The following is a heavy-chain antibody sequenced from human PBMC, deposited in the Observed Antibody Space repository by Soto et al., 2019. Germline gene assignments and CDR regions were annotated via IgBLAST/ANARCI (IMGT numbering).Heavy chain of an antibody. V-gene: IGHV4-39*01. J-gene: IGHJ4*02. CDR2: IYYSGST. Sequence: QLQLQESGPGLVKPSETLSLTCTVSGGSISSSSYYWGWIRQPPGKGLEWIGSIYYSGSTYYNPSLKSRVTISVDTSKNQCSLKLSSVTAADTAVYYCASSVDIVATIIYWGQGTLVTVSS. D-gene: IGHD5-12*01. CDR1: GGSISSSSYY. CDR3: ASSVDIVATIIY.